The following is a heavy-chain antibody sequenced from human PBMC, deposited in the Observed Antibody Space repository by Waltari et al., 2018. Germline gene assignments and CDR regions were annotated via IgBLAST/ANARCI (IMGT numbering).Heavy chain of an antibody. D-gene: IGHD2-8*01. V-gene: IGHV3-15*01. J-gene: IGHJ5*02. CDR3: TTGTPVSEFDP. CDR2: IKSKTDGGTT. CDR1: GFTFSNAW. Sequence: EVQLVESGGGLVKPGGSLRLSCAASGFTFSNAWLSWVRQAPGKGLEWVGRIKSKTDGGTTDYAAPVKGRFTISRDDSKNTLYLQMNSLKTEDTAVYYCTTGTPVSEFDPWGQGTLVTVSS.